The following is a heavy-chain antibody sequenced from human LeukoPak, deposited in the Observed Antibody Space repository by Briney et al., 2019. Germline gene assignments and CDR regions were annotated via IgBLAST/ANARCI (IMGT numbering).Heavy chain of an antibody. CDR2: IYSGGST. V-gene: IGHV3-53*05. CDR1: GFTVSSNY. D-gene: IGHD3-10*01. J-gene: IGHJ4*02. CDR3: AKDLNHYYYGSGTLDY. Sequence: GGSLRLSCAASGFTVSSNYMSWVRQAPGKGLEWVSVIYSGGSTYYADSVKGRFTISRDNSKNTLYLQMNSLRAEDTAVYYCAKDLNHYYYGSGTLDYWGQGTLVTVSS.